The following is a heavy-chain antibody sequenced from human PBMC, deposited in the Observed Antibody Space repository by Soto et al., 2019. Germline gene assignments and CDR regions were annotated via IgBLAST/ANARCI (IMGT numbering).Heavy chain of an antibody. CDR3: ATCGGDCYLNY. Sequence: GGSLRLSCAASGFTFSNAWMNWVRQAPGKGLEWVGRIKSKSIGGTVNYAAPVKGRFTISRDDSGNTLYLQMNSLKTEDTAVYYCATCGGDCYLNYWGQGALVTVSS. V-gene: IGHV3-15*01. D-gene: IGHD2-21*02. J-gene: IGHJ4*02. CDR2: IKSKSIGGTV. CDR1: GFTFSNAW.